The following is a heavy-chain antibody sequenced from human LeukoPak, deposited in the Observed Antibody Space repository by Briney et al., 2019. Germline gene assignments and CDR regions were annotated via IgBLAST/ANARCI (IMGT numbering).Heavy chain of an antibody. CDR1: GVTLSSYA. J-gene: IGHJ4*02. D-gene: IGHD2-15*01. V-gene: IGHV3-23*01. Sequence: PGGSLRLSCAASGVTLSSYAMSWVRQAPGKGLEWVSAISDTGNTYHADSVKGRFTISRDSSKNTLFLQMNRLRPEDAAVYYCAKAPVTTCRGAFCYPFDYWGLGTLVTVSS. CDR2: ISDTGNT. CDR3: AKAPVTTCRGAFCYPFDY.